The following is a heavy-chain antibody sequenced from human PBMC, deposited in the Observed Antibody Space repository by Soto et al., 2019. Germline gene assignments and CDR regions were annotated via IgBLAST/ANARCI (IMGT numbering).Heavy chain of an antibody. J-gene: IGHJ5*02. Sequence: ETLSLTCSVSGGSISYNSYYWGWIRQPPGRGLEWVGGIFYTGTTYYSPSLKDRVTISVDTSKNSFSLNLTSVTAADTAVYFCARLVVVAPVANAWGQGTLVTVSS. CDR3: ARLVVVAPVANA. CDR2: IFYTGTT. CDR1: GGSISYNSYY. D-gene: IGHD2-2*01. V-gene: IGHV4-39*02.